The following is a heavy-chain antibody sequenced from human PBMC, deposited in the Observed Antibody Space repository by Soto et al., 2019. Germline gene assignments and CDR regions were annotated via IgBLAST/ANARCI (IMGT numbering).Heavy chain of an antibody. V-gene: IGHV3-33*01. CDR3: ARVGTYYYYGMDV. CDR1: GFTFSSYG. Sequence: QVQLVESGGGVVQPGRSLRLSCAASGFTFSSYGMHWVRQAPGKGLEWVAVIWYDGSNKYYADSVKGRFTISRDNSMNTLYLQMNSLRAEDTAVYYCARVGTYYYYGMDVWGQGTTVTVSS. CDR2: IWYDGSNK. D-gene: IGHD7-27*01. J-gene: IGHJ6*02.